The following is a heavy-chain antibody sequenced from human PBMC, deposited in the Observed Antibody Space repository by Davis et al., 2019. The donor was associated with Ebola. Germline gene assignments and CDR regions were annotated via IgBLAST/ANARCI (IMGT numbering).Heavy chain of an antibody. J-gene: IGHJ6*02. CDR2: IYHSGRT. CDR1: GGSISSGGYS. Sequence: LRLSCTVSGGSISSGGYSWSWIRQPPGKGLEWIGYIYHSGRTYYNPSLKSRVTISVDRSKNQCSLKLSSVTAADTAVYYCARKSGGDYGDYVYYYYGMDVWGQGTTVTVSS. V-gene: IGHV4-30-2*01. CDR3: ARKSGGDYGDYVYYYYGMDV. D-gene: IGHD4-17*01.